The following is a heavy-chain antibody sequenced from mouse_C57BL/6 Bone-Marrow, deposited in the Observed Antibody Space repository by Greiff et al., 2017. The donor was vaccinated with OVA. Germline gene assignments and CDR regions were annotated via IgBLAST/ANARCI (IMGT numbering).Heavy chain of an antibody. D-gene: IGHD1-1*01. CDR2: IYPRSGNT. Sequence: QVHVKQSGAELARPGASVKLSCKASGYTFTSYGISWVKQRTGQGLEWIGEIYPRSGNTYYNEKFKGKATLTADKSSSTAYMELRSLTSEDSAVYFCAREGITTVYYFDYWGQGTTLTVSS. J-gene: IGHJ2*01. CDR3: AREGITTVYYFDY. CDR1: GYTFTSYG. V-gene: IGHV1-81*01.